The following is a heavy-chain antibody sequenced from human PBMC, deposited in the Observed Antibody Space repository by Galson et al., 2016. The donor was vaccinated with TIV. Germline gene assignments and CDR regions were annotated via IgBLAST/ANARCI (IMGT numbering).Heavy chain of an antibody. CDR3: ARWADSGSYYDYFQH. CDR2: IYYSGST. CDR1: GGSISNAGYF. J-gene: IGHJ1*01. V-gene: IGHV4-31*03. Sequence: TLSLTCNVSGGSISNAGYFWSWIRLHPGKGLEWIGNIYYSGSTYYNPSLKRRVTMSVDKSQNQFSLNLRSVTAADTAVYYCARWADSGSYYDYFQHWGQGTLVTVSS. D-gene: IGHD1-26*01.